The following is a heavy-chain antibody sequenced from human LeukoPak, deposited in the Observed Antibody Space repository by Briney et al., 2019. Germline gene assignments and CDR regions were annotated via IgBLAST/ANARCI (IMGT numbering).Heavy chain of an antibody. V-gene: IGHV4-59*01. CDR3: ARDPSPGYSSGRYYFDY. CDR2: IYYSGST. CDR1: GGSISSYY. Sequence: SETLSLTCTVSGGSISSYYWSWIRQPPGKGLEWIGYIYYSGSTNYNPSLKSRVTISVDTSKNQFSLKLSSVTAADTAVYYCARDPSPGYSSGRYYFDYWGQGTLVTVSS. D-gene: IGHD6-19*01. J-gene: IGHJ4*02.